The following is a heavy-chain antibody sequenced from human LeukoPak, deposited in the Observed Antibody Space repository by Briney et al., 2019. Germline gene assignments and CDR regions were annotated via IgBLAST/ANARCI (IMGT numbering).Heavy chain of an antibody. J-gene: IGHJ4*02. V-gene: IGHV1-46*01. D-gene: IGHD3/OR15-3a*01. CDR2: VNPSGDST. Sequence: AAVKVSCKASGYTFIRYYIHWVRQAPGQGLEWMGIVNPSGDSTNYAQKFQGRVTMTRDTSTSTVYMELSSLRSEDTAVYYCARWTTTYLDYWGQGTPVTVSS. CDR3: ARWTTTYLDY. CDR1: GYTFIRYY.